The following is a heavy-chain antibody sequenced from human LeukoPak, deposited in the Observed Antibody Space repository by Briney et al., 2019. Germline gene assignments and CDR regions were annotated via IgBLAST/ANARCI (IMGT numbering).Heavy chain of an antibody. CDR2: IIPIPGIA. D-gene: IGHD3-9*01. CDR1: GGTFSSYA. Sequence: ASVRVSCKASGGTFSSYAISWVRQAPGQGLEWMGRIIPIPGIANYAQKFQGRVTITADKSTSTAYMELSSLRSEDTAVYYCARDYDILTGIDYWGQGTLVTVSS. CDR3: ARDYDILTGIDY. V-gene: IGHV1-69*04. J-gene: IGHJ4*02.